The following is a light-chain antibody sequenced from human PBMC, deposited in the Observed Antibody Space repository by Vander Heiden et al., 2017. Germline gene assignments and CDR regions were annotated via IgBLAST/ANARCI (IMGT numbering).Light chain of an antibody. Sequence: QSALTQPRSVSGSPGQSVTISCTGTSRDVGDYDSVSWYLQHPGKVPKLMIYDVSKRPSGVPDRFSGSKSGNTASLTISGLQAEDEADYYCCSYAGSYTLVFGGGTRLTGL. CDR2: DVS. CDR3: CSYAGSYTLV. V-gene: IGLV2-11*01. J-gene: IGLJ2*01. CDR1: SRDVGDYDS.